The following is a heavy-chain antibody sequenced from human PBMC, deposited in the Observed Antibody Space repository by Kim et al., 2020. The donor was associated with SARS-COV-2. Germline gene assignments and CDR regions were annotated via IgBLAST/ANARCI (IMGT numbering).Heavy chain of an antibody. CDR3: ATLGENQIAPDAFDI. V-gene: IGHV3-21*01. D-gene: IGHD3-10*01. Sequence: DSVKSRFTISRDNAKNARYLQINSLTAEDTAVYYCATLGENQIAPDAFDIWGQGTMVTVSS. J-gene: IGHJ3*02.